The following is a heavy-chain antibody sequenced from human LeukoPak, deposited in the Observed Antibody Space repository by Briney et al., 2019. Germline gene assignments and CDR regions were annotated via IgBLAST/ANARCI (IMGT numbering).Heavy chain of an antibody. CDR1: GASISSYY. Sequence: SETLSLTCTVSGASISSYYWNWSRQPPGKGLEWIGSILYSGSTNYNPSLKSRVSISVDTSKNQFSLKLSSVTAADTAVYYCAGDTVGFDSWGQGALVTVSS. V-gene: IGHV4-59*01. CDR3: AGDTVGFDS. D-gene: IGHD4-23*01. CDR2: ILYSGST. J-gene: IGHJ4*02.